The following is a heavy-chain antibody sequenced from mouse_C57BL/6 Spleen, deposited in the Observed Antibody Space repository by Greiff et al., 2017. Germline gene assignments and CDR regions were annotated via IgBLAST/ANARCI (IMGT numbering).Heavy chain of an antibody. CDR3: TGAGYDYDGFAY. CDR2: IDPETGGT. Sequence: QVQLMESGAELVRPGASVTLSCTASGFKFTDYEMHWVKQTPVHGLEWIGTIDPETGGTAYNQKFKGKAILTADKSSSTAYMELRSLTSEDSAVYDGTGAGYDYDGFAYWGQGTLVTVSA. J-gene: IGHJ3*01. D-gene: IGHD2-4*01. V-gene: IGHV1-15*01. CDR1: GFKFTDYE.